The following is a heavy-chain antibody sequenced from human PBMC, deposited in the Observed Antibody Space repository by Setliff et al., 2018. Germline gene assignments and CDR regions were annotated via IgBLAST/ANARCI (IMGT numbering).Heavy chain of an antibody. J-gene: IGHJ4*02. CDR3: GHRQGGNSFRVDN. D-gene: IGHD1-26*01. CDR2: IYWSDDK. CDR1: GFSLTTTGVS. Sequence: SGPTLVDPTQPLTLTCTISGFSLTTTGVSVARLRQPPGKALEWLAHIYWSDDKRYNPSLNSRLAIARDTSKNQVVLTMINMDPVDTATYYCGHRQGGNSFRVDNWGQGTLVTVSS. V-gene: IGHV2-5*01.